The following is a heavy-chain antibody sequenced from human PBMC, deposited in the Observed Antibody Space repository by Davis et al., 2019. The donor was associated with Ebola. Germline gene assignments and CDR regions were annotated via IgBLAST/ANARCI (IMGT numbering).Heavy chain of an antibody. J-gene: IGHJ1*01. V-gene: IGHV4-61*05. CDR3: ARQGGGGSQTAGDLQH. Sequence: MPSETLSLTCTVSGGSISSSSYYWSWIRQPPGEGLEWIGYIHYSGSTNYNPSLKSRVTLSVDTSENQFSLKLSSVTAADTAVYYCARQGGGGSQTAGDLQHWGQGTLVTVSS. D-gene: IGHD3-10*01. CDR2: IHYSGST. CDR1: GGSISSSSYY.